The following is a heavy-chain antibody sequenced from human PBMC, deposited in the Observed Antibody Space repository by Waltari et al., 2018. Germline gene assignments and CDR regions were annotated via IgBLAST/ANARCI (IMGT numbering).Heavy chain of an antibody. D-gene: IGHD3-10*01. CDR2: IKQDGTDK. CDR3: ARWSRSLWL. Sequence: EVQLVESGGNLVQPGGTLRLPCAASGFPFGCDGMSWVRQAPGKGLELVATIKQDGTDKYYVDSVKGRFTVSRDNAKKSLHLQMNSLRAEDTAVYYCARWSRSLWLGGQGTLVTVSS. V-gene: IGHV3-7*01. CDR1: GFPFGCDG. J-gene: IGHJ4*02.